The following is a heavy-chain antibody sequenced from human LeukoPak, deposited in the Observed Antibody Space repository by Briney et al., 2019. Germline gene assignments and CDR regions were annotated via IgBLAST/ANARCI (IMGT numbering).Heavy chain of an antibody. Sequence: SVKVSCKASGFTFTSSAVQWVRQARGQRLEWIGWIVVGSGNTNYAQKFQERVTITRDMSTSTAYMELSSLRSEDTAVYYCAAGRGIVGATGYWGQGTLVTVSS. J-gene: IGHJ4*02. CDR2: IVVGSGNT. D-gene: IGHD1-26*01. CDR3: AAGRGIVGATGY. V-gene: IGHV1-58*01. CDR1: GFTFTSSA.